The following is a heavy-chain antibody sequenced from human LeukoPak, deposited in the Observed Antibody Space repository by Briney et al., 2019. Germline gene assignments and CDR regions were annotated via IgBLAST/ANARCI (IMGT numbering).Heavy chain of an antibody. D-gene: IGHD4/OR15-4a*01. CDR1: SDSIRSNNW. CDR3: VRVPFAFYGMEV. CDR2: IYHSGST. J-gene: IGHJ6*04. Sequence: PSGPLSLTCAVSSDSIRSNNWWSWVRQPPGKGLEWIGEIYHSGSTNYNPSLKSRVTISADTFKNQLSLKLSSVTAADTAVYYCVRVPFAFYGMEVWGKGTTVSVSS. V-gene: IGHV4-4*02.